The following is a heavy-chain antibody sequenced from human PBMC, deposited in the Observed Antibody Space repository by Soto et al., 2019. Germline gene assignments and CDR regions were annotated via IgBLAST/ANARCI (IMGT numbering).Heavy chain of an antibody. V-gene: IGHV3-48*03. Sequence: GGSLRLSCAALGFTFSSYEMNWVRQAPGKGLEWVSYISSSGSTIYYADSVKGRFTISRDNAKNSLYLQMNSLRAEDTAVYYCARDHKGGYYYYGMDLWGQGTTVTVSS. CDR2: ISSSGSTI. CDR3: ARDHKGGYYYYGMDL. J-gene: IGHJ6*02. CDR1: GFTFSSYE.